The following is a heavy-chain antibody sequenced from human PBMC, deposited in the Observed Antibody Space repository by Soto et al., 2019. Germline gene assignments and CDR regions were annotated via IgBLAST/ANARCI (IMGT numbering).Heavy chain of an antibody. CDR2: IYHSGGT. CDR1: GGSISSGGYS. CDR3: ARRRSYGDSDY. V-gene: IGHV4-30-2*01. D-gene: IGHD4-17*01. J-gene: IGHJ4*02. Sequence: PSETLSLTCAVSGGSISSGGYSWSWIRQPPGKGLEWIGYIYHSGGTYYNTSLKSRVTISVDTSKNQFSLKLSSVTAADTAVYYCARRRSYGDSDYWGQGTLVTVSS.